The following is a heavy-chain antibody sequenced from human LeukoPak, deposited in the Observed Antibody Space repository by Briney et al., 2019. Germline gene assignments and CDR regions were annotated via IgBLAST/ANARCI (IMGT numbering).Heavy chain of an antibody. CDR3: AREHVNWFDP. CDR2: ISGSGSTI. V-gene: IGHV3-48*03. J-gene: IGHJ5*02. Sequence: PGGSLRLSCAASGFTFTSYEMSWVRQTPGKGLEWVSYISGSGSTIHYVDSVKGRFTISRDNAKNSLYLQMNSLRAEDTAVYYCAREHVNWFDPWGQGTLVTVSS. CDR1: GFTFTSYE.